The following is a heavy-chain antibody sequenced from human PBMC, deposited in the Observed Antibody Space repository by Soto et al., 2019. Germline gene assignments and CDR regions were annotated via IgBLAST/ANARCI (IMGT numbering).Heavy chain of an antibody. D-gene: IGHD5-18*01. V-gene: IGHV3-21*01. Sequence: PGGSMRLSCAASGFTFSSYSMNWVRQAPGKGLEWVSSISSSSSYIYYADSVKGRFTISRDNAKNSLYLQMNSLRAEDTAVYYCARDQEAMVPNFYYYYGMEGSGEATTVTVS. CDR1: GFTFSSYS. CDR2: ISSSSSYI. CDR3: ARDQEAMVPNFYYYYGMEG. J-gene: IGHJ6*02.